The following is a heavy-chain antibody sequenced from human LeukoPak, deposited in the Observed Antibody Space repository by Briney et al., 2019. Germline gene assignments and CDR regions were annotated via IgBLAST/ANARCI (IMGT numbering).Heavy chain of an antibody. V-gene: IGHV1-3*01. CDR1: GYTFSIYG. D-gene: IGHD3-9*01. J-gene: IGHJ5*02. CDR2: INGDNGKT. CDR3: ARAPYDILTGYSLNWFDP. Sequence: ASVKVSCKASGYTFSIYGITWVRQAPGQRLEWMGWINGDNGKTKYSQKFQGRITITRDTSAYTAYMELRSLSSADTAVYFCARAPYDILTGYSLNWFDPWGQGPLVTVSS.